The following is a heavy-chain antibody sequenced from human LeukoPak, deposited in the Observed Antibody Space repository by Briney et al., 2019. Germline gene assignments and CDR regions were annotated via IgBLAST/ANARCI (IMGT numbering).Heavy chain of an antibody. D-gene: IGHD6-19*01. Sequence: GGSLRLSCTTSGFTFNNYGMHWVRQAPGKGLEWVAIISYDGSNKYYADSVKGRFTISRDNSKNTLYLQMNSLRAEDTAVYYCAKDRAVASLSQSYYYYYGMDVWGQGTTVTVSS. V-gene: IGHV3-30*18. CDR2: ISYDGSNK. J-gene: IGHJ6*02. CDR3: AKDRAVASLSQSYYYYYGMDV. CDR1: GFTFNNYG.